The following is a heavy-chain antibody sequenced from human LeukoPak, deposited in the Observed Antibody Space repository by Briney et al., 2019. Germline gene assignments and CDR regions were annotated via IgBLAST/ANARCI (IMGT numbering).Heavy chain of an antibody. J-gene: IGHJ4*02. CDR3: AKGKNTGSYLSHVDY. CDR2: ITWDGGST. V-gene: IGHV3-43*01. Sequence: GGSLRLSCAASGFTFDDYTMHWVRQSPGKGLEWVSLITWDGGSTYYADSVKGRFTISRDNSKNSLYLQMNSLRTEDTALYYCAKGKNTGSYLSHVDYWGQGTLITVSS. D-gene: IGHD3-10*01. CDR1: GFTFDDYT.